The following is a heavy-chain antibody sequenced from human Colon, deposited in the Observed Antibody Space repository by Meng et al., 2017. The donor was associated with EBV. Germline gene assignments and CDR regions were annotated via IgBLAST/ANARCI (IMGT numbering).Heavy chain of an antibody. V-gene: IGHV4-39*07. CDR1: GCFITSTSSY. J-gene: IGHJ4*02. D-gene: IGHD3-3*02. Sequence: QLHLQESGPGLVKAFETLSLPCNISGCFITSTSSYWGWVRQPPGKGLEWIGSIYYRGSTNYNPSLKSRISMSVDMSKNQFSLKVNSVTAADTAIYYCVISSHNWGQGTLVTVSS. CDR2: IYYRGST. CDR3: VISSHN.